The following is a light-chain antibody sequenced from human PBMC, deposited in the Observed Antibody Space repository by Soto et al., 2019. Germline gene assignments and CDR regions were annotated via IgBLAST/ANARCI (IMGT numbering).Light chain of an antibody. CDR2: DAS. CDR1: QDISNY. V-gene: IGKV1-33*01. Sequence: IQMTQSPSSLSASVGDRVTITCQASQDISNYLNWYQQKPGKAPKLLIYDASNLETGVPSRFSGSGSGTGFTFTISSLQTEDIATYYCQQYDNLPLAFGGGTKVEIK. J-gene: IGKJ4*01. CDR3: QQYDNLPLA.